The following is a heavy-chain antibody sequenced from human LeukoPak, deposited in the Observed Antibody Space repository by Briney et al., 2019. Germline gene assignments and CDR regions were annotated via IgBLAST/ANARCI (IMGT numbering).Heavy chain of an antibody. Sequence: GGSLRLACAASGFTVSSNYMSWVRQAPGKGLDWVSIIYSDGTAYYADSVKGRFTISRDNSKSTLYLQMNSLRAEDTAVYYCARAKVGAAGFFDYWGQGTLVTVSS. CDR1: GFTVSSNY. CDR2: IYSDGTA. J-gene: IGHJ4*02. D-gene: IGHD6-13*01. CDR3: ARAKVGAAGFFDY. V-gene: IGHV3-53*01.